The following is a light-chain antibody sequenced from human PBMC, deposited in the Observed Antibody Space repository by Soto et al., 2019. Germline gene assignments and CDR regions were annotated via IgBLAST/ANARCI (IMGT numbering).Light chain of an antibody. V-gene: IGKV3D-20*01. CDR3: QQYGSSRT. CDR1: QRVSSNY. CDR2: DAS. Sequence: EIVLTQSPATLSLSPRERATLSCGASQRVSSNYLACYQQKPGLAPRLVIYDASNRATGIPDRFSGSGSGTDFTLTISRLEPEDFAVYYCQQYGSSRTFGQGTKVEI. J-gene: IGKJ1*01.